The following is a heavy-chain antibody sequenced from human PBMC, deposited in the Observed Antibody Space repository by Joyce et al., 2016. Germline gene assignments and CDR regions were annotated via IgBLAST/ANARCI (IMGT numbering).Heavy chain of an antibody. Sequence: EVQLVESGGTLVQPGGSLRLSCAASRFPFSSYWMHWVRQAPGKGLVWVSRINTDGSSTSYADSVKGRFTISRDNAKNTLYLQMNSLRADDTAVYYCTRELITTYHYYGMDVWGQGTTVTVSS. CDR2: INTDGSST. J-gene: IGHJ6*02. CDR3: TRELITTYHYYGMDV. CDR1: RFPFSSYW. V-gene: IGHV3-74*01. D-gene: IGHD3-3*01.